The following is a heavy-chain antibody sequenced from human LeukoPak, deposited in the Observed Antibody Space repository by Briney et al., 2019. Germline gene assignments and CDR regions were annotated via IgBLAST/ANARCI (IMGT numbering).Heavy chain of an antibody. CDR1: GFTFSSYA. J-gene: IGHJ4*02. CDR2: ISGSGGST. D-gene: IGHD2-15*01. CDR3: VRDRGYSTYDY. Sequence: GGSLRLSCAASGFTFSSYAMSWVRQAPGRGLEWVSAISGSGGSTYYADSVKGRFTISRDNSKNTLYLQMNSLRAEDTAVYYCVRDRGYSTYDYWGQGTLASVSS. V-gene: IGHV3-23*01.